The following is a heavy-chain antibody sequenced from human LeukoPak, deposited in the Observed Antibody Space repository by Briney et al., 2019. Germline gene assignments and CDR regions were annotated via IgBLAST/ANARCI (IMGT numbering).Heavy chain of an antibody. CDR1: GYRFTDYW. V-gene: IGHV5-51*01. Sequence: RGESLKISCQGSGYRFTDYWIAWVRQKPGKGLEWMGVIYPADSDTRYNPSFQGQVTVSADKSISAAYLHWSSLQASDSGIYYCARQHYYDNSGFDYWGQGTQVTVSS. J-gene: IGHJ4*02. D-gene: IGHD3-22*01. CDR3: ARQHYYDNSGFDY. CDR2: IYPADSDT.